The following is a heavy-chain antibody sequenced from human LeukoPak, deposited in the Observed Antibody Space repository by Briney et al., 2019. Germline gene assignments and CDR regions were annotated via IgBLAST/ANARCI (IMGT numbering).Heavy chain of an antibody. V-gene: IGHV2-5*01. Sequence: SGPTLVKTTQTPTLTCTFSGVSLSTSGVGVGWIPQPPGKALEWLALLYWNDDKRYSPSLKSRLTITKDTSKNQVVLTMTNMDPVDTATYYCAHIGTLFKYYYDSSPSPSGFDPWGQGTLVTVSS. CDR3: AHIGTLFKYYYDSSPSPSGFDP. J-gene: IGHJ5*02. CDR1: GVSLSTSGVG. D-gene: IGHD3-22*01. CDR2: LYWNDDK.